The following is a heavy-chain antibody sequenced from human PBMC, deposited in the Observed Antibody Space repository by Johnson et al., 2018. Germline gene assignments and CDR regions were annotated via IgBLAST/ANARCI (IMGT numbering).Heavy chain of an antibody. CDR2: ISYDGSNK. Sequence: QVQLLESGGGVVQPGRSLRLSCAGSGFSFSTYGMHWVRQAPGTGLEWVSVISYDGSNKYYADSVKGRFAISRDNSKNTLFLQMNSLRPEDTAVYYCVKGDQAAFDIWGHGTTVTVSS. CDR3: VKGDQAAFDI. CDR1: GFSFSTYG. V-gene: IGHV3-30*18. J-gene: IGHJ3*02.